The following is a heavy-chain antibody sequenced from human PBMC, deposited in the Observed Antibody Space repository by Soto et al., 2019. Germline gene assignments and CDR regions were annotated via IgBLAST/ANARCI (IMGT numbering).Heavy chain of an antibody. J-gene: IGHJ4*02. V-gene: IGHV3-9*01. Sequence: GGSLRLSCAVSGSTFDDNAMHWVRQAPEKGLEWVSGINWKSDIGYADSVKGRFTISRDNAENSLYLQMNSLGAEDTALYYCAISQDRGGRTTFIYWGQGTQVTVSS. D-gene: IGHD3-16*01. CDR1: GSTFDDNA. CDR3: AISQDRGGRTTFIY. CDR2: INWKSDI.